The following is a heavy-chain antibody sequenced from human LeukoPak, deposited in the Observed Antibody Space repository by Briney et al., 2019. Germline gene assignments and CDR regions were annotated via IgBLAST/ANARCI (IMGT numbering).Heavy chain of an antibody. CDR2: INHSGST. D-gene: IGHD3-10*01. Sequence: SETLSLTCAVYGGSFSGYYWSWIRQPPGKGLEWIGEINHSGSTNYNPSLKSRVTISVDTSKNQFSLKLSSATAADTAAYYCARGHRKYYYWGQGTLVTVSS. CDR1: GGSFSGYY. V-gene: IGHV4-34*01. J-gene: IGHJ4*02. CDR3: ARGHRKYYY.